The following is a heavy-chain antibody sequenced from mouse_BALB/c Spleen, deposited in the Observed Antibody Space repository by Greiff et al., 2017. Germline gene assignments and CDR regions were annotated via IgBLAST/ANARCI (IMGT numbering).Heavy chain of an antibody. CDR3: ARGEVRQGYYAMDY. D-gene: IGHD2-14*01. V-gene: IGHV3-6*02. Sequence: EVKLMESGPGLVKPSQSLSLTCSVTGYSITSGYYWNWIRQFPGNKLEWMGYISYDGSNNYNPSLKNRISITRDTSKNQFFLKLNSVTTEDTATYYCARGEVRQGYYAMDYWGQGTSVTVSS. J-gene: IGHJ4*01. CDR2: ISYDGSN. CDR1: GYSITSGYY.